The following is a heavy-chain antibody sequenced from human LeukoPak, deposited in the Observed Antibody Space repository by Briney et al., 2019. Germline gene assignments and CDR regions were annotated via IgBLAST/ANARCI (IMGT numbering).Heavy chain of an antibody. CDR1: GFTFRTYG. J-gene: IGHJ6*03. CDR2: ISGSGGTT. D-gene: IGHD4-17*01. Sequence: GGSLRLSCAASGFTFRTYGMSWVRQAPGKGLEWVSGISGSGGTTYYADSVKGRFTISRDNSKNTLYLQMNSLRAEDMAVYYCAKSPLYGDYDVSYYYYYMDVWGKGTTVTISS. CDR3: AKSPLYGDYDVSYYYYYMDV. V-gene: IGHV3-23*01.